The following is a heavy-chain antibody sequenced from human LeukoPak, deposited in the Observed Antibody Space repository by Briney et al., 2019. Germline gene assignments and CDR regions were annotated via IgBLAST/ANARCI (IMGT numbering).Heavy chain of an antibody. J-gene: IGHJ6*03. Sequence: SETLSLTCAVYGGSFSGYYWSCLRQPPGKGLEWIGEINHSGSTNYNPSLKSRVTISVDTSKNQFSLKLSSVTAADTAVYYCARLLTTVTNYYYYYYYMDVWGKGTTVTVSS. CDR2: INHSGST. V-gene: IGHV4-34*01. CDR3: ARLLTTVTNYYYYYYYMDV. D-gene: IGHD4-17*01. CDR1: GGSFSGYY.